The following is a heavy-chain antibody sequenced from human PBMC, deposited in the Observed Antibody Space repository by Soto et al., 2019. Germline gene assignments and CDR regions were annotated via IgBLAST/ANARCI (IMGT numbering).Heavy chain of an antibody. CDR2: INPNSGGT. V-gene: IGHV1-2*04. CDR3: ARADYDFWSGHNWFDP. D-gene: IGHD3-3*01. Sequence: ASVKVSCKASGYTFPGYYMHWVRQAPGQGLEWMGWINPNSGGTNYAQKFQGWVTMTRDTSISTAYMELSRLRSDDTAVYYCARADYDFWSGHNWFDPWGQGTLVTVSS. CDR1: GYTFPGYY. J-gene: IGHJ5*02.